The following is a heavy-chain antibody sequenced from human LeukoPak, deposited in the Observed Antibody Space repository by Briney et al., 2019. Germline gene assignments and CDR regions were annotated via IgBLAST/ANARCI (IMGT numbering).Heavy chain of an antibody. Sequence: RGSLSLSCAASGFTFSVYVMTWVRQVPGKGLEWVSSMSGSGDTTFYADSVKGRFTMSRDNSKKMLFLQMNRLRDEDTAVYYCTKGRRSGYLDAFDIWGRGTLVTVSS. V-gene: IGHV3-23*01. CDR3: TKGRRSGYLDAFDI. D-gene: IGHD3-22*01. CDR2: MSGSGDTT. CDR1: GFTFSVYV. J-gene: IGHJ3*02.